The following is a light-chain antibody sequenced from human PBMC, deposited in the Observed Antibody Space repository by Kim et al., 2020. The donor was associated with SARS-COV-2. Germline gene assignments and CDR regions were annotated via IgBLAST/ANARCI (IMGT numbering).Light chain of an antibody. J-gene: IGLJ2*01. Sequence: SYELTQPPSVSVSPGQTASITCSGDKLDYKYACWYQQKPGQSPVLVIYQDNKRPSGIPERFSGSSSGNTATLTISGTQAMDEADYYCQAWDTSPVVFGGGTQLTVL. CDR3: QAWDTSPVV. CDR1: KLDYKY. CDR2: QDN. V-gene: IGLV3-1*01.